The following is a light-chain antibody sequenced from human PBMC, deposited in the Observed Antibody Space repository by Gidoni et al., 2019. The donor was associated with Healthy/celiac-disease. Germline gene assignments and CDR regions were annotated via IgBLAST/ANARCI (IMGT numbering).Light chain of an antibody. CDR2: DAS. CDR3: QQYDNLPSDT. CDR1: QDISHY. Sequence: IQMTQSPSSLSASVGDRVTITCQASQDISHYLNWYQQQPGKAPKLLIYDASNVETGVPSRFSGSGSGTDFTFSISSLQPEDIATYYCQQYDNLPSDTFGQGTRLENK. V-gene: IGKV1-33*01. J-gene: IGKJ5*01.